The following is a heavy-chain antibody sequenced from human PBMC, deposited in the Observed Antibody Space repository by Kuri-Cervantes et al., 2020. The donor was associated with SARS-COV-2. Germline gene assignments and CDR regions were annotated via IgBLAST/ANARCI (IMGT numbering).Heavy chain of an antibody. D-gene: IGHD3-16*01. CDR1: GFTFSNYW. CDR3: ARAFLRGGSDY. CDR2: TNTDGSST. Sequence: ETLSLTCAASGFTFSNYWMHWVRQAPGKGLVWVSRTNTDGSSTSYADSVKGRFTISSDNAKNTLYLQMNSLRAEDTAVYYCARAFLRGGSDYWGQGTLVTVSS. V-gene: IGHV3-74*01. J-gene: IGHJ4*02.